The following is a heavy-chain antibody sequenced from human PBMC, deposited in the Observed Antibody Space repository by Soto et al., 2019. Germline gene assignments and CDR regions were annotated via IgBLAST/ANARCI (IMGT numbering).Heavy chain of an antibody. J-gene: IGHJ4*02. V-gene: IGHV4-39*01. CDR3: ARFPYYDILTGYYLKYDDY. CDR1: GGSISSSSYY. Sequence: SETLSLTCTVSGGSISSSSYYWGWIRQPPGKGLEWIGSIYYSGSTYYDPSLKSRVTISVDTSKNQFSLKLSSVTAADTAVYYCARFPYYDILTGYYLKYDDYWGQGTLVTVSS. D-gene: IGHD3-9*01. CDR2: IYYSGST.